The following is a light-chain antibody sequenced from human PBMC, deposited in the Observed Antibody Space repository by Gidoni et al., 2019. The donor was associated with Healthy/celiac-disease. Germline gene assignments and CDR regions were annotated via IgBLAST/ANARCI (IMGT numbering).Light chain of an antibody. CDR1: SANIGSHT. CDR2: SNN. V-gene: IGLV1-44*01. CDR3: AAWDDSLNGPV. J-gene: IGLJ3*02. Sequence: QSVLTQPPSASGTPEQRVTISCSGSSANIGSHTVNWYQQLPGTAPKLLIYSNNQRPSGVPDRFSGSKSGTSASLAISGLQAEDEADYYCAAWDDSLNGPVFGGGTKLTVL.